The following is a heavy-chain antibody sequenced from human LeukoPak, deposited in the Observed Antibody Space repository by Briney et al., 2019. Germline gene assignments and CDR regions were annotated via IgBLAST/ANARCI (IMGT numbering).Heavy chain of an antibody. CDR1: GGTFSSYA. D-gene: IGHD2-2*02. V-gene: IGHV1-69*05. Sequence: SVKVSCKASGGTFSSYAISWVRQAPGQGLEWMGGISPIFGTANYAQKVQGRVTITTDESTSTVYMELSSLRSEDTAVYYCARVRVVVPAAIPYDAFDIWGQGTMVTVSS. CDR3: ARVRVVVPAAIPYDAFDI. CDR2: ISPIFGTA. J-gene: IGHJ3*02.